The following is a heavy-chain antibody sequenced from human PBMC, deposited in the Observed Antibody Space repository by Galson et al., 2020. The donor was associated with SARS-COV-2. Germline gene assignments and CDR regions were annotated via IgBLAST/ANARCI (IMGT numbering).Heavy chain of an antibody. J-gene: IGHJ4*02. CDR3: ARDLSAQLWFGELFYHYFDY. CDR1: GGSISSSSYY. D-gene: IGHD3-10*01. V-gene: IGHV4-39*07. CDR2: IYYSGST. Sequence: SETLSLTCTVSGGSISSSSYYWGWIRQPPGKGLEWIGSIYYSGSTYYNPSLKSQVTISVDTSKNQFSLKLSSVTAADTAVYYCARDLSAQLWFGELFYHYFDYWGQGTLVTVSS.